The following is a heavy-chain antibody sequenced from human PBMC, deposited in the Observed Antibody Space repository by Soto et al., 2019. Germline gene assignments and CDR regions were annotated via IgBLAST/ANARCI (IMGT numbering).Heavy chain of an antibody. CDR1: GFTFSSYG. CDR2: IWYDGSNK. Sequence: PGGSLRLSCAASGFTFSSYGMHWVRQAPGKGLEWVAVIWYDGSNKYYADSVKGRFTISRDNSKNTLYLQMTNMDPVDTATYYCAHKGDGSRGFKFWGQGTLVTVSS. D-gene: IGHD1-26*01. J-gene: IGHJ4*02. CDR3: AHKGDGSRGFKF. V-gene: IGHV3-30*02.